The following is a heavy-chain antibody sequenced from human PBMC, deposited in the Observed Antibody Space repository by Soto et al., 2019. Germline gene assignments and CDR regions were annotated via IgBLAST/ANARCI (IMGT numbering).Heavy chain of an antibody. CDR3: ARDRESYYYDSSGYPPAFDI. CDR2: IIPIFGTA. D-gene: IGHD3-22*01. V-gene: IGHV1-69*13. Sequence: SVKVSCKASGGTFSSYAISWVRQAPGQGLEWIGGIIPIFGTANYAQKFQGRVTITADESTSTAYMELSSLRSEDTAVYYCARDRESYYYDSSGYPPAFDIWG. CDR1: GGTFSSYA. J-gene: IGHJ3*02.